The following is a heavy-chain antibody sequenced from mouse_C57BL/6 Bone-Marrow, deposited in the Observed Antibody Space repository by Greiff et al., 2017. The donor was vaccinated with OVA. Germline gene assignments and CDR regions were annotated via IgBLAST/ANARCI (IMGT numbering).Heavy chain of an antibody. CDR3: AGAYGYESRYWYFDV. CDR1: GYTFTSYW. V-gene: IGHV1-55*01. CDR2: IYPGSGST. D-gene: IGHD2-2*01. J-gene: IGHJ1*03. Sequence: QVQLQQPGAELVKPGASVKMSCKASGYTFTSYWITWVKQRPGQGLEWIGDIYPGSGSTNYNEKFKSKATLTVDPSSSTAYMQLSSLTSEYSAVYYGAGAYGYESRYWYFDVWGTGTTVTVSS.